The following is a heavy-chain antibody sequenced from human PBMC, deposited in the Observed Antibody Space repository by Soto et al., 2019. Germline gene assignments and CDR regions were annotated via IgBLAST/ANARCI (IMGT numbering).Heavy chain of an antibody. J-gene: IGHJ5*02. D-gene: IGHD1-1*01. CDR1: GGTFSSYA. CDR3: AKAAQTRFNWNDLGNWFDP. V-gene: IGHV1-69*13. Sequence: SVKVSCKESGGTFSSYAIAWVRQAPGQGLEWMGGIIPIFGIPNYAQKFQGRVAITADESTNTAYMELSSLRSDDTAVHYCAKAAQTRFNWNDLGNWFDPWGQGTLVPVYS. CDR2: IIPIFGIP.